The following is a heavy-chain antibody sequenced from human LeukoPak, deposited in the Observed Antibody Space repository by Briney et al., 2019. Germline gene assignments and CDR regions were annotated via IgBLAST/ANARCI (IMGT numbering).Heavy chain of an antibody. CDR3: AREKRSSWYGNSYYYGMDV. Sequence: SETLSLTCTVSVGSISSYYWSWIRQPPGKGLEWIGYIYYSGSTNYNPSLKSRVTISVDTSKNQFSLKLNSVTAADTAVYYCAREKRSSWYGNSYYYGMDVWGQGTTVTVSS. CDR1: VGSISSYY. D-gene: IGHD6-13*01. V-gene: IGHV4-59*01. J-gene: IGHJ6*02. CDR2: IYYSGST.